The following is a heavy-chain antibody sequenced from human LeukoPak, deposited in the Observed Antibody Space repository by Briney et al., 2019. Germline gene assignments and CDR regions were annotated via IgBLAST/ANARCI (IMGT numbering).Heavy chain of an antibody. Sequence: SETLSLTCTVSGGSISSSSYYWGWIRQPPGKGLEWIGSIYYSGSTYYNPSLKSRVTISVDTSKNQFSLKVSSVTAADTAVYYCASGSPMVRGVIIPIPESWGQGTLVTVSS. CDR1: GGSISSSSYY. CDR2: IYYSGST. V-gene: IGHV4-39*07. J-gene: IGHJ4*02. D-gene: IGHD3-10*01. CDR3: ASGSPMVRGVIIPIPES.